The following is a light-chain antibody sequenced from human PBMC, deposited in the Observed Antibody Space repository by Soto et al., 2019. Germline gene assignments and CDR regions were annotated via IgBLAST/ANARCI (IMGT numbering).Light chain of an antibody. V-gene: IGKV1-39*01. Sequence: EIPLTPSPSSLAASVGDRLTLTCRASRNVSIYLNWYQHKPGKGTTLLIHATSNLQIGLPARFSGSGSGTEFTLTIISLEPDDVGTYYRQQSYKMPSFGQGTRLVI. CDR3: QQSYKMPS. J-gene: IGKJ5*01. CDR2: ATS. CDR1: RNVSIY.